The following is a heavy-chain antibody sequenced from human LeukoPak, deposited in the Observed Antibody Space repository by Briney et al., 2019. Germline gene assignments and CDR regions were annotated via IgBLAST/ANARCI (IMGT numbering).Heavy chain of an antibody. CDR3: ARAYYYGSGTNDF. CDR1: GYTFTGYY. CDR2: INPNSGGT. V-gene: IGHV1-2*02. Sequence: ASVKVSCKASGYTFTGYYMHWVRQAPGQGLEWMGWINPNSGGTYYAQKFQGRVTMTRDTSITTAYMELSRLRSDDTAVYCCARAYYYGSGTNDFWGQGTLVTVSS. J-gene: IGHJ4*02. D-gene: IGHD3-10*01.